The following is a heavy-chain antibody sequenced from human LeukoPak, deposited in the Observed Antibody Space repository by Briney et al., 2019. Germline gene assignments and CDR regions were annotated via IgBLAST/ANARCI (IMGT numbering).Heavy chain of an antibody. CDR3: ARDTFPTPSQHITMVRRDDAFDI. J-gene: IGHJ3*02. V-gene: IGHV1-18*01. CDR1: GGTFSSYA. CDR2: INPNSGGT. D-gene: IGHD3-10*01. Sequence: ASVKVSCKASGGTFSSYAISWVRQAPGQGLEWMGWINPNSGGTNYAQKFQGRVTMTTDTSTSTAYMELRSLRSDDTALYYCARDTFPTPSQHITMVRRDDAFDIWGQGTMVTASS.